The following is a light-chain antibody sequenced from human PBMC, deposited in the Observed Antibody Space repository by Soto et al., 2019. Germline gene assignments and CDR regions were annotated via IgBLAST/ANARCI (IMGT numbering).Light chain of an antibody. J-gene: IGLJ1*01. Sequence: QSVLTQPASMSGSPGQSITLLCTGTSSDFAIYNSVSWHQQHPGKAPKLMIHDVTNRPSGVSGRFSGSRSGNTASLTISGLQAEDEADYFCSSFTSSSSYVFGPGTKLTVL. CDR3: SSFTSSSSYV. CDR1: SSDFAIYNS. V-gene: IGLV2-14*01. CDR2: DVT.